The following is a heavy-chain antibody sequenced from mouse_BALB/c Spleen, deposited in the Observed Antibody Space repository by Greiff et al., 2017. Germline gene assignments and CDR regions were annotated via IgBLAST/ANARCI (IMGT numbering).Heavy chain of an antibody. D-gene: IGHD1-1*01. J-gene: IGHJ4*01. V-gene: IGHV5-6*02. CDR3: ARDTTVVSYYAMDY. CDR1: GFTFSSYG. CDR2: ISSGGSYT. Sequence: DVMLVESGGDLVKPGGSLKLSCAASGFTFSSYGMSWVRQTPDKRLEWVATISSGGSYTYYPDSVKGRFTISRDNAKNTLYLQMSSLKSEDTAMYYCARDTTVVSYYAMDYWGQGTSVTVSS.